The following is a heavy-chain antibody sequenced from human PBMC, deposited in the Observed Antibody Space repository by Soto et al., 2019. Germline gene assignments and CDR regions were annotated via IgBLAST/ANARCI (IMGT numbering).Heavy chain of an antibody. CDR3: ARWGCSGTSCNLNQRGYDL. V-gene: IGHV3-33*03. Sequence: QVQLVKSGGGVVQPGMSLRLSCAASGFIFNEYGMHWVRQAPGKGLEWVAVIWYDGSNKYYADSVKGRFTISRDNSKDTMSRQMNNLRAEDTAVYYRARWGCSGTSCNLNQRGYDLWGQGTLVTVSS. CDR2: IWYDGSNK. J-gene: IGHJ4*02. CDR1: GFIFNEYG. D-gene: IGHD2-15*01.